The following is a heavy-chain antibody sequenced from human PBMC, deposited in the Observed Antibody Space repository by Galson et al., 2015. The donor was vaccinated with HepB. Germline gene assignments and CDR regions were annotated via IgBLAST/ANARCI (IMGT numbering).Heavy chain of an antibody. D-gene: IGHD3-22*01. CDR2: ISSSSYI. V-gene: IGHV3-21*01. Sequence: SLRLSCAASGFTFSSYSMNWVRQAPGKGLEWVSSISSSSYIYYADSVKGRFTISRDNAKNSLYLQMNSLRAEDTAVYYCARDQGYYDSSGLIDYWGQGTLVTVSS. CDR3: ARDQGYYDSSGLIDY. CDR1: GFTFSSYS. J-gene: IGHJ4*02.